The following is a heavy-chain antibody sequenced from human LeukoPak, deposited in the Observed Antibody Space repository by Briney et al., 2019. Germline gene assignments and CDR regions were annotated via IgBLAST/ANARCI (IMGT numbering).Heavy chain of an antibody. CDR2: ISAYNGNT. CDR1: GYSFTSYG. V-gene: IGHV1-18*01. J-gene: IGHJ3*02. CDR3: ARSAPGYPHAFDI. D-gene: IGHD6-13*01. Sequence: GESLKISCKGSGYSFTSYGISWVRQAPGQGLEWMGWISAYNGNTNYAQKLQGRVTMTTDTSTSTAYMELRSLRSDDTAVYYCARSAPGYPHAFDIWGQGTMVTVSS.